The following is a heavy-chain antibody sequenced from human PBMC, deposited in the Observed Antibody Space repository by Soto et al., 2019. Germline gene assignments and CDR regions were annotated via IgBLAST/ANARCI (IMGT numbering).Heavy chain of an antibody. CDR3: ARAGSTVARRQAFDI. D-gene: IGHD2-2*01. J-gene: IGHJ3*02. CDR1: GFTFSSYS. CDR2: ISSSSSTI. Sequence: GGSLRLSCAASGFTFSSYSMNWVRQAPGKGLEWVSYISSSSSTIYYADSVKGRFTISRDNAKNSLYLQMNSLRAEDTAVYYCARAGSTVARRQAFDIWGQGTMVTVSS. V-gene: IGHV3-48*01.